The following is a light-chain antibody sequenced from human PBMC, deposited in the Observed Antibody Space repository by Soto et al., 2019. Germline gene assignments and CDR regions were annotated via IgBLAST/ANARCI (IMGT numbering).Light chain of an antibody. J-gene: IGLJ1*01. CDR2: DVT. CDR1: SSDVGVSRS. V-gene: IGLV2-11*01. CDR3: CSYEGRFF. Sequence: QPVLTPPRPVSPSPGQSVAISCTGTSSDVGVSRSVSWYQQHPGKAPKLIISDVTKRPSGVPYRFSGSKSGNTASLTISGLQAADEADYYCCSYEGRFFFGTGTKVTVL.